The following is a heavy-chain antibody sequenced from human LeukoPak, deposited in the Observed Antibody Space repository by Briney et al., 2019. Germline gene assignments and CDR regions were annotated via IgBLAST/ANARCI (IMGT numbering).Heavy chain of an antibody. J-gene: IGHJ3*02. D-gene: IGHD3-10*01. CDR1: GFTFSSYA. CDR2: ISYDGSNK. V-gene: IGHV3-30-3*01. Sequence: GRSLRLSCAASGFTFSSYAMHWVRQAPGKGLEWVAVISYDGSNKYYADSVKGRFTISRDNSKNTLYLQMNSLRAEDTAVCYCARDSGSGRPSWAFDIWGQGTMVTVSS. CDR3: ARDSGSGRPSWAFDI.